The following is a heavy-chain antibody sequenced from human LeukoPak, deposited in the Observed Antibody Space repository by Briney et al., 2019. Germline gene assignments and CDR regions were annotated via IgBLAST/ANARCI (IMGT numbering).Heavy chain of an antibody. Sequence: SETLSLTCTVSGGSIRSYYWSWIRQAPGKGLEWIGFISYSGYTSYSPSLKRRVAISVDPSKSQFSLRLSSMTAADTAIYYCARGRNDNGGMFFDSWAQGTLVTVSS. J-gene: IGHJ4*02. V-gene: IGHV4-59*01. CDR3: ARGRNDNGGMFFDS. D-gene: IGHD4-23*01. CDR1: GGSIRSYY. CDR2: ISYSGYT.